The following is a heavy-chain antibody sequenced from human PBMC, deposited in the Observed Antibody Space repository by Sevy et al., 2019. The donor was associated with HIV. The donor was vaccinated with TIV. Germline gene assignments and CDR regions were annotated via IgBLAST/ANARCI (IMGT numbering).Heavy chain of an antibody. CDR3: AKEGKNIRSWFDP. CDR2: ISGYNGYI. CDR1: GYSFTYYG. V-gene: IGHV1-18*01. Sequence: ASVKVSCKDSGYSFTYYGIGWVRQAPGQGLEWMGWISGYNGYINYAQNLQGRVTMTTDTSTSTAYMELRSLRSDDTAIYYCAKEGKNIRSWFDPWGQGTLVTVSS. D-gene: IGHD3-3*02. J-gene: IGHJ5*02.